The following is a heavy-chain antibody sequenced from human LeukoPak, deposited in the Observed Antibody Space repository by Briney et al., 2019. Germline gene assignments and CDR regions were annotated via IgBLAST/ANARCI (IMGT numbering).Heavy chain of an antibody. J-gene: IGHJ4*02. CDR3: ARDPSGDYGHLLDY. D-gene: IGHD4-17*01. V-gene: IGHV1-18*01. CDR1: GYTFTSYG. Sequence: ASVKVSCKASGYTFTSYGISWVRQAPGQGLEWMGWISAYNGNTNYAQRLQGRVTMTTDTSTSTAYMELRSLRSDDTAVYYCARDPSGDYGHLLDYWGQGTLVTVSS. CDR2: ISAYNGNT.